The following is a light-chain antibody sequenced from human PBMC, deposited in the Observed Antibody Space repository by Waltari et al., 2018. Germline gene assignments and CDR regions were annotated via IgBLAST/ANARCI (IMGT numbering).Light chain of an antibody. Sequence: DIQMTQSPPSLSASVGDTVNISCRASQPILNFLNWYQHKPGKAQNHMIYDASTLQTGVPSRFSGGGSVTYFALTLTSLQPEDFATYYCQQSHLTPTFGRGTKVQI. J-gene: IGKJ4*01. CDR3: QQSHLTPT. CDR1: QPILNF. CDR2: DAS. V-gene: IGKV1-39*01.